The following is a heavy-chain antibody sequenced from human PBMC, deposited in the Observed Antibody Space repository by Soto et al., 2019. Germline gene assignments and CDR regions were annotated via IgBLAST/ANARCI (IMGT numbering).Heavy chain of an antibody. CDR1: GDTITNYG. CDR3: ARATCIAGAGKES. CDR2: ISFYNGNT. Sequence: QVQLVQSGGEVRKPGASVKVSCKASGDTITNYGISWVRQAPGQGLEWMGWISFYNGNTKYAQNLQGRVTLTTDTATSTAYMELRSLTAAAPAVYYCARATCIAGAGKESWGQGTLVTVSS. D-gene: IGHD6-19*01. V-gene: IGHV1-18*01. J-gene: IGHJ1*01.